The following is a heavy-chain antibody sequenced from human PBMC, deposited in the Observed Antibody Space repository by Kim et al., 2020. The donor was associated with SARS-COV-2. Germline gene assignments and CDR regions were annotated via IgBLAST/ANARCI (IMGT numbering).Heavy chain of an antibody. J-gene: IGHJ4*02. D-gene: IGHD4-17*01. Sequence: GGSLRLSCAASGFTFSSYAMHWVRQAPGKGLEWVAVISYDGSNKYYADSVKGRFTISRDNSKNTLYLQMNSLRAEDTAVYYCARYGAPNSYYFDYWGQGNXVTXXS. CDR2: ISYDGSNK. V-gene: IGHV3-30*04. CDR1: GFTFSSYA. CDR3: ARYGAPNSYYFDY.